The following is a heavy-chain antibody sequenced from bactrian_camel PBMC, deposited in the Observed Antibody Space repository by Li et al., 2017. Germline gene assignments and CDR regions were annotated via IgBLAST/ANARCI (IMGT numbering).Heavy chain of an antibody. CDR1: GHSRGSNC. Sequence: QVQLVESGGGSVQTGGSLRLSCVVSGHSRGSNCVGWSRLPPGRAPAEREGIAAIRKSGGETWYHDSVKGRSTISKDNAKRTLYRQMDGLKPEDTAMYYCAAEIQSSGLCRVYLLGDFGYRGQGTQVTVSS. CDR2: IRKSGGET. J-gene: IGHJ6*01. CDR3: AAEIQSSGLCRVYLLGDFGY. D-gene: IGHD2*01. V-gene: IGHV3-3*01.